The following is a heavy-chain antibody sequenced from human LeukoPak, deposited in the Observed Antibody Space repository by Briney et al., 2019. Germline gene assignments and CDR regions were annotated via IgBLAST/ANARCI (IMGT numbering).Heavy chain of an antibody. D-gene: IGHD6-19*01. V-gene: IGHV3-23*01. CDR2: ISGSGGST. CDR1: GFTVSSNY. Sequence: PGGSLRLSCAVSGFTVSSNYMSWVRQAPGKGLEWVSAISGSGGSTYYADSVKGRFTISRDNSKNTLYLQMNSLRAEDTAVYYCAKVQWLTPDQPFDYWGQGTLVTVSS. CDR3: AKVQWLTPDQPFDY. J-gene: IGHJ4*02.